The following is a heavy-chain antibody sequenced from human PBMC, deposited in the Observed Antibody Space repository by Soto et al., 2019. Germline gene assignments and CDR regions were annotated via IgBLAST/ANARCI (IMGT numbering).Heavy chain of an antibody. V-gene: IGHV4-34*01. CDR2: INHSGGT. D-gene: IGHD3-3*01. J-gene: IGHJ4*02. Sequence: QVQLQQWGAGLLKPSQTLALTCAVYGGSSSGYYWTWIRQPPGKGLEWIGEINHSGGTNYNPSLKSRVTISVDTSKNQFSLKLRSVTAADTAVYYCARPAWSGNRDYFDSWGQGTLVTVSS. CDR1: GGSSSGYY. CDR3: ARPAWSGNRDYFDS.